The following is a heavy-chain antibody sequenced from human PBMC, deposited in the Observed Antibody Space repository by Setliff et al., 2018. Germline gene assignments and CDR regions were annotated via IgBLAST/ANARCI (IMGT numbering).Heavy chain of an antibody. CDR3: AKSSPSVGYITDC. Sequence: SETLSLTCTVSGGSISSHYWSWIRQPPGKGLEWIGSIYYSGSTNYNPSLKSRVTISVDTSKNQFSLKLSSVTAADTAYYFCAKSSPSVGYITDCWGQGTLVTVSS. D-gene: IGHD5-12*01. J-gene: IGHJ4*02. CDR1: GGSISSHY. V-gene: IGHV4-59*11. CDR2: IYYSGST.